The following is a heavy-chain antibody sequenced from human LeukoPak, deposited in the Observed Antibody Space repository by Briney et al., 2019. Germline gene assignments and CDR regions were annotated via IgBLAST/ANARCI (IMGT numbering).Heavy chain of an antibody. D-gene: IGHD1-14*01. CDR2: IGDKVSYRAT. CDR1: GYTLSDHY. V-gene: IGHV3-72*01. J-gene: IGHJ4*02. Sequence: GGSLRLSCEASGYTLSDHYTFWVRQAPGKGLEWVGHIGDKVSYRATDYAASVKGRFSISRDESKNSVYLQMNSLETEDTAVYYCTRSNRYRFDFWGQGTLVTVSS. CDR3: TRSNRYRFDF.